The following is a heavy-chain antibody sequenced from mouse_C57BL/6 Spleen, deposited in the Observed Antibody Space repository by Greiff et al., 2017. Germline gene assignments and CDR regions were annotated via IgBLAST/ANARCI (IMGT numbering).Heavy chain of an antibody. Sequence: EVKLVESGPVLVKPGASVKMSCKASGYTFTDYYMNWVKQSHGKSLEWIGVINPYHGGTSYNQKFTGKATLTADKSSSTAYMELNRLTSEDSEVYYCARRHYYGSSYGGAMDYWGQGTSVTVSS. V-gene: IGHV1-19*01. D-gene: IGHD1-1*01. CDR1: GYTFTDYY. J-gene: IGHJ4*01. CDR2: INPYHGGT. CDR3: ARRHYYGSSYGGAMDY.